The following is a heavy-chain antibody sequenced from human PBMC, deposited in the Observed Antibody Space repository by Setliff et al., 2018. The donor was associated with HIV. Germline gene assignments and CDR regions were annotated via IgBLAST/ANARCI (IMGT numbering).Heavy chain of an antibody. CDR2: IYYSGST. D-gene: IGHD4-17*01. V-gene: IGHV4-59*01. CDR3: AREIYGGNSRPFDY. J-gene: IGHJ4*02. CDR1: GGSISSYH. Sequence: SETLSLTCTVSGGSISSYHWSWIRQPPGKGLEWIGYIYYSGSTNYNPSLKSRVTISVDTSKNQFSLKLSSVTAADTAVYYCAREIYGGNSRPFDYWGQGTLVTVSS.